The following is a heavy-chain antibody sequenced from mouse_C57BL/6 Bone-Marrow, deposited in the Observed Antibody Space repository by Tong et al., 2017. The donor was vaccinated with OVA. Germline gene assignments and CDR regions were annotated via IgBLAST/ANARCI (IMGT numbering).Heavy chain of an antibody. V-gene: IGHV5-12-1*01. J-gene: IGHJ2*01. CDR3: AYDYEEDFDY. D-gene: IGHD2-4*01. Sequence: EVQLQESGGGLVKPGGSLKLSCAASGFTFSSYTMSWVRQTPEKRLEWVAAINSDGGSTYYPDTMERRFIISRDNTKKTLYLQMSSLRSEDTALYYCAYDYEEDFDYWGQGTTLTVSS. CDR1: GFTFSSYT. CDR2: INSDGGST.